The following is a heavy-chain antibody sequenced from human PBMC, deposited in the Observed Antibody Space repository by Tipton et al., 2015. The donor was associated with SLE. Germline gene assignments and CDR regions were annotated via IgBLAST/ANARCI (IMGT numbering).Heavy chain of an antibody. CDR2: IYSGGST. CDR3: AKTGYYGSGSFDY. D-gene: IGHD3-10*01. J-gene: IGHJ4*02. CDR1: GFTVSSNY. Sequence: GSLRLSCAASGFTVSSNYMSWVRQAPGKGLEWVSVIYSGGSTYYADSVKGRFTISRDNSKNTLYLQMNSLRAEDTAVYYCAKTGYYGSGSFDYWGQGTLVTVSS. V-gene: IGHV3-53*01.